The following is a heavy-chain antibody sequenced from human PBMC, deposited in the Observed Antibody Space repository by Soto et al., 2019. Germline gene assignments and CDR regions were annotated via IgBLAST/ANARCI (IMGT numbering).Heavy chain of an antibody. J-gene: IGHJ6*03. CDR1: GFTFSSYA. Sequence: GGSLRLSCAASGFTFSSYAMSWVRQAPGKGLEWVSAISGSGGSTYYADSVKGRFTISRDNSKNTLYLQMNSLRAEDTAVYYCAKAQYGDSPPTHYYYMDVWGKGTTVTVSS. CDR3: AKAQYGDSPPTHYYYMDV. V-gene: IGHV3-23*01. D-gene: IGHD4-17*01. CDR2: ISGSGGST.